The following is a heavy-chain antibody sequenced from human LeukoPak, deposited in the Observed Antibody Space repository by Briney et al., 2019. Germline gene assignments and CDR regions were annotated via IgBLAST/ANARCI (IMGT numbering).Heavy chain of an antibody. V-gene: IGHV3-9*01. CDR2: ISWNSGSI. J-gene: IGHJ4*02. Sequence: GGSLRLSCAASGFTFDDYAMHWVRQAPGKGLEWVSGISWNSGSIGYADSVKGRFTISRDNAKNSLYLQMNSLRAEDTAVYYCARDREIAAAGMAADYWGQGTLVTVSS. CDR1: GFTFDDYA. CDR3: ARDREIAAAGMAADY. D-gene: IGHD6-13*01.